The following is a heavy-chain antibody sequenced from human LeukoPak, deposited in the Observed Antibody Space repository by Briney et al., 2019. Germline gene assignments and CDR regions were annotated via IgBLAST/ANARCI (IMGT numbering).Heavy chain of an antibody. D-gene: IGHD2-2*01. V-gene: IGHV1-18*04. CDR3: ARVAKLSSRIVVVPAALNEAYHYGMDV. J-gene: IGHJ6*04. CDR2: ISAYNGNT. Sequence: GASVKVSCKASGYTFTSYGISWVRQAPGQGLEWMGWISAYNGNTNYAQKLQGRVTMTTDTSTSTAYMELRSLRSDDTAVYYCARVAKLSSRIVVVPAALNEAYHYGMDVWDKGTTVTVSS. CDR1: GYTFTSYG.